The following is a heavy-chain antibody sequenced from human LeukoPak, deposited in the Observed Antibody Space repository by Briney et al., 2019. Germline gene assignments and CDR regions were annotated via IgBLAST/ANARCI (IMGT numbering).Heavy chain of an antibody. J-gene: IGHJ6*03. D-gene: IGHD1-26*01. V-gene: IGHV3-23*01. CDR3: AKVGTVGATTSYYYYYMDV. Sequence: PGGSLRLSCAASGFTCSSYARSWVRQAPGKGLEWVSAISGSGGSTYYADSVKGRFTISRDNSKNTLYLQMNSLRAEDTAVYYCAKVGTVGATTSYYYYYMDVWGKGTTVTVSS. CDR2: ISGSGGST. CDR1: GFTCSSYA.